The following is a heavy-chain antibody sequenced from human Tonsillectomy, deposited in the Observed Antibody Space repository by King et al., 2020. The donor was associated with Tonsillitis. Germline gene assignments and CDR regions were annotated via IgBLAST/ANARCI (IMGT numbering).Heavy chain of an antibody. CDR2: IFYSGNT. CDR3: ARGRYFDLLVNWFDS. Sequence: VQLQESGPGLVRPSETLYPTCSVSGGLISSYSWTWSRQPPGKGLEWRGYIFYSGNTNYKPSLKSRVTMSVDTSKNQFSLKLSSVTAADTAVYYCARGRYFDLLVNWFDSWGQGTLVTVS. CDR1: GGLISSYS. V-gene: IGHV4-59*01. D-gene: IGHD3-9*01. J-gene: IGHJ5*01.